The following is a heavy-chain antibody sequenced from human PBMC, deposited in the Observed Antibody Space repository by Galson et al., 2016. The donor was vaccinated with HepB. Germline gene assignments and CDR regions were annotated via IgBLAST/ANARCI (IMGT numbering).Heavy chain of an antibody. CDR1: GFIFSDYA. CDR2: ITGSGNKT. CDR3: AKLGLTVATFHY. D-gene: IGHD5-12*01. V-gene: IGHV3-23*01. J-gene: IGHJ4*02. Sequence: SLRLSCAASGFIFSDYAMNWVRQAPGKGLEWVSEITGSGNKTYYADSVKGRFTISRDNSKNTLFVQMSSLRAEDTAVYYCAKLGLTVATFHYWGQGTLVTVSS.